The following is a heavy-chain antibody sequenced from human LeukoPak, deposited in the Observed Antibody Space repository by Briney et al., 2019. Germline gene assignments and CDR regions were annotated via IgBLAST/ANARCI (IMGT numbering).Heavy chain of an antibody. D-gene: IGHD6-13*01. CDR2: INHSGST. CDR1: GGSFSGYY. Sequence: SETLSLTCAVYGGSFSGYYWSWIRQPPGKGLEWIGEINHSGSTNYNPSLKSRVTISVDTSKNQFSLKLSSVTAADTAVYYYARGRSSSWYGNWFDPWGQGTLVTVSS. V-gene: IGHV4-34*01. J-gene: IGHJ5*02. CDR3: ARGRSSSWYGNWFDP.